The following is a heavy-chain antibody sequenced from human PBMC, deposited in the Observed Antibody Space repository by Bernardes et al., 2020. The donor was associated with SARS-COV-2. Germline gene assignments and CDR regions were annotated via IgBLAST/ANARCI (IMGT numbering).Heavy chain of an antibody. D-gene: IGHD6-19*01. CDR1: GGSINDYY. CDR3: AREQWLAHYFDY. CDR2: VYYNGNI. V-gene: IGHV4-59*01. J-gene: IGHJ4*02. Sequence: SEPLSLTCTVSGGSINDYYWSWIRQSPEKGLEWIGYVYYNGNINHNPSLNYNPSLMSRVTISVDTSKSQFSLNLSSVTAADTAVYYCAREQWLAHYFDYWGQGILVTVSS.